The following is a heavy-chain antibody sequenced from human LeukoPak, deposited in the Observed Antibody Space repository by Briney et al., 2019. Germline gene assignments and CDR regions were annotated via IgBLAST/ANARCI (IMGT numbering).Heavy chain of an antibody. CDR1: GYTFTIYA. CDR2: INTNTGNP. CDR3: VRITSSWYFDY. V-gene: IGHV7-4-1*02. D-gene: IGHD6-13*01. Sequence: ASVKVSCTASGYTFTIYAMNWVRQAPGQGLEWMGWINTNTGNPTYAQGFTGRFVFSLDTSVSTAYLQISSLKAEDTAVYYCVRITSSWYFDYWGQGTLVTVSS. J-gene: IGHJ4*02.